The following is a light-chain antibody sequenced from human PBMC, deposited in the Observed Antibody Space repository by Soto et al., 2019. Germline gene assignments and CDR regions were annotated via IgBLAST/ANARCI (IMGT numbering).Light chain of an antibody. Sequence: DIVMTQSPDSLAVSLGERATINCKSSQSVLYSSNNKNYLAWYQQKPGQPPKLLIYWASTLESGVPDRFSGSGSGTDFTLTISSLQAEDVAVYYCQQYYSTPPWTFGQGTKLEIK. CDR2: WAS. J-gene: IGKJ2*02. CDR3: QQYYSTPPWT. V-gene: IGKV4-1*01. CDR1: QSVLYSSNNKNY.